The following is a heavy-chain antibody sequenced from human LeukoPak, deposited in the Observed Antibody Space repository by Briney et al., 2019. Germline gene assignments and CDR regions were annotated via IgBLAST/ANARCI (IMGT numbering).Heavy chain of an antibody. D-gene: IGHD4-17*01. Sequence: GASVKVSCKASGYTFTSYYIDWVRQAPGQGLEWMGIIHPSGGSTSYAQKFQGRVTMTRDTSTSTVYMELSSLRSEDTAVYYCARAHLHYGDSIHDLDYWGQGTLVTVSS. CDR2: IHPSGGST. CDR1: GYTFTSYY. J-gene: IGHJ4*02. CDR3: ARAHLHYGDSIHDLDY. V-gene: IGHV1-46*01.